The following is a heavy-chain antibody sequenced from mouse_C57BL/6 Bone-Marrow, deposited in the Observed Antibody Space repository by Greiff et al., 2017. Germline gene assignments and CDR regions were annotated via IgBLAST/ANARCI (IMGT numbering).Heavy chain of an antibody. CDR2: LDPNSGGT. Sequence: QVQLQQPGAELVKPGASVKLSCKASGYTFTSYWMHWVKQRPGRGLEWIGMLDPNSGGTKYNEKFKSKATLTVDKPSSTAYMQLSSLTSEDSAVYYCASGNYFYWYFAVWGTGTTVTVSS. D-gene: IGHD2-1*01. CDR1: GYTFTSYW. J-gene: IGHJ1*03. CDR3: ASGNYFYWYFAV. V-gene: IGHV1-72*01.